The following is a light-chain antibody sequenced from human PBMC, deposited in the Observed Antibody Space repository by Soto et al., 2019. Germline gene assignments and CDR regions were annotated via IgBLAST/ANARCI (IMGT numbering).Light chain of an antibody. CDR1: STDVGSHKL. Sequence: QSVLTQPASVSGSPGQSITISCTGTSTDVGSHKLVSWYQQYPGNAPKLIIFEAYKRPSGVSNRFSGSKSGNTASLTISGLQAEDEADYFCTSPTPGSLYVFGTGTKVTVL. V-gene: IGLV2-14*02. J-gene: IGLJ1*01. CDR3: TSPTPGSLYV. CDR2: EAY.